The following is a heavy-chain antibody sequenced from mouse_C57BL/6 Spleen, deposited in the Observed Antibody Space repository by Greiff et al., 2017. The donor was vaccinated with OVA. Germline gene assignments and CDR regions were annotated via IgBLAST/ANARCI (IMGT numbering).Heavy chain of an antibody. J-gene: IGHJ1*03. CDR1: GYTFTSYW. V-gene: IGHV1-64*01. CDR2: IHPNSGST. D-gene: IGHD1-1*01. CDR3: ARAGGSSHWYFDV. Sequence: VQLQQPGAELVKPGASVKLSCKASGYTFTSYWMHWVKQRPGQGLEWIGMIHPNSGSTNYNEKFKSKATLTVDKSSSTAYMQLSSLTSEDSAVYYCARAGGSSHWYFDVWGTGTTVTVSS.